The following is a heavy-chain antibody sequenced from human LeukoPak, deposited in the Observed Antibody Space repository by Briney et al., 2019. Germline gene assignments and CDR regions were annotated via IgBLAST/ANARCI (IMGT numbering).Heavy chain of an antibody. CDR2: INHSGST. Sequence: SETLSLTCAVYGGSFSSYYWSWIRQPPGKGLEWIGEINHSGSTNYNPSLKSRVTISVDTSKNQFSLKLSSVTAADTAVYYCARRLMVYAVDYWGQGTLVTVSS. CDR3: ARRLMVYAVDY. CDR1: GGSFSSYY. V-gene: IGHV4-34*01. D-gene: IGHD2-8*01. J-gene: IGHJ4*02.